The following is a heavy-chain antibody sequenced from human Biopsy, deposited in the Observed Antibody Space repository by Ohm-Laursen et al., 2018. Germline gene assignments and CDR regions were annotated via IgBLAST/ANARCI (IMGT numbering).Heavy chain of an antibody. J-gene: IGHJ6*02. Sequence: SSVKVSCKSSGDTFTTSAISWVRQVPGQGLGWMGRIIPILGTVDYGQNFQGRVTIRADTSTTFLELTSLRYDDPAVYYCASGDIGGIGLDVWGLGTTVTVSS. CDR3: ASGDIGGIGLDV. CDR1: GDTFTTSA. V-gene: IGHV1-69*04. D-gene: IGHD3-10*01. CDR2: IIPILGTV.